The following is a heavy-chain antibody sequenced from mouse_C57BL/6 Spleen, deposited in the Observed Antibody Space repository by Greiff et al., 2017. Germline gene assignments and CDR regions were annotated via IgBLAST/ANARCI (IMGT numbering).Heavy chain of an antibody. Sequence: QAHVKQPGAELVKPGASVKVSCKASGYTFTSYWMHWVKQRPGQGLEWIGRIHPSDSDTNYNQKLKGKATLTVDKSSSTAYMQLSSLTSEDSAVYYCAIVDITTVPFDYWGQGTTRKGSS. CDR2: IHPSDSDT. V-gene: IGHV1-74*01. D-gene: IGHD1-1*01. CDR1: GYTFTSYW. CDR3: AIVDITTVPFDY. J-gene: IGHJ2*01.